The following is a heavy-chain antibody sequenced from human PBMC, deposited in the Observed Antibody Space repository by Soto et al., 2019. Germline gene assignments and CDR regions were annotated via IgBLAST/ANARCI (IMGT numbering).Heavy chain of an antibody. CDR1: GFTFSSYD. D-gene: IGHD4-17*01. Sequence: QVQLVESGGGVVQPGRSLRLSCAASGFTFSSYDMDWVRQPPGKGLEWVALISYDKSNKYYADSVKGRFTISRDNSKNTLYLQMNSLRAEDTAVYYCTRDDDYGDYVYAMDVWGQGTTVTVSS. V-gene: IGHV3-30-3*01. J-gene: IGHJ6*02. CDR2: ISYDKSNK. CDR3: TRDDDYGDYVYAMDV.